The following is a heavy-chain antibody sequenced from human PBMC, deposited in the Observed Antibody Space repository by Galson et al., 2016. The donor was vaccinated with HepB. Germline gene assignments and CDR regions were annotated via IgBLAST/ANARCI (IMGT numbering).Heavy chain of an antibody. D-gene: IGHD4-17*01. J-gene: IGHJ6*02. V-gene: IGHV5-10-1*01. CDR2: IDPTDSYT. Sequence: QSGAEVKKPGESLRISCEGSGYRFRIYWINWVRQMPGKGLEWMATIDPTDSYTKYNPSFQGHVTISTDKSKATAYLQWSALKASDTAKYYCARRGDSGDYVGGMDVWGQGTTVIVSS. CDR3: ARRGDSGDYVGGMDV. CDR1: GYRFRIYW.